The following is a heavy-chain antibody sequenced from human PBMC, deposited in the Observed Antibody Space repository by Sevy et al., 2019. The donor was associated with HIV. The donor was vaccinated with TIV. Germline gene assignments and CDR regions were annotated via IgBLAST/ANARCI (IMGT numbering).Heavy chain of an antibody. V-gene: IGHV3-33*01. CDR1: GFTFSSYG. D-gene: IGHD2-2*01. Sequence: GGSLRLSCAASGFTFSSYGMHWVRQAPGKGLEWVAVIWYDGSNKYYADSVKGRFTISRDNSKNTLYLQMNSLRAEDTAVYYCARDMKSSSTSCIYYYYYGMDVWGQGTTVTVSS. CDR2: IWYDGSNK. J-gene: IGHJ6*02. CDR3: ARDMKSSSTSCIYYYYYGMDV.